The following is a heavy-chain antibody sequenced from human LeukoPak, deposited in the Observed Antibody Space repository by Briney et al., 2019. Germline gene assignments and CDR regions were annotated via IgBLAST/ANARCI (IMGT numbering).Heavy chain of an antibody. V-gene: IGHV1-69*02. Sequence: GASVTVSCKASGGTFSSYTISWVRQAPGQGLEWMGRIIPILGIANYAQKFQGRATITADKSTSTAYMELSSLRSEDTAVYYCAKTHSPYCGGDCPFDYWGQGTLVTVSS. CDR1: GGTFSSYT. CDR3: AKTHSPYCGGDCPFDY. CDR2: IIPILGIA. J-gene: IGHJ4*02. D-gene: IGHD2-21*02.